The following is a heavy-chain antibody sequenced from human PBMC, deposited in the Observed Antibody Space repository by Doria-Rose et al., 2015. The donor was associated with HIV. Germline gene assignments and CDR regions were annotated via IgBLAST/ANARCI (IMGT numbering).Heavy chain of an antibody. D-gene: IGHD6-13*01. J-gene: IGHJ4*02. CDR3: ARTGIAAAVRPYYFDY. V-gene: IGHV3-7*01. CDR1: GFTFSSYW. CDR2: IKQDGSEK. Sequence: EVQLVESGGGLVQPGGSLRLSCAASGFTFSSYWMSWVRQAPGKGLEWVANIKQDGSEKYYVDSVKGRFTISRDNAKNSLYLQMNSLRGEDTAVYYCARTGIAAAVRPYYFDYWGQGTLVTVSS.